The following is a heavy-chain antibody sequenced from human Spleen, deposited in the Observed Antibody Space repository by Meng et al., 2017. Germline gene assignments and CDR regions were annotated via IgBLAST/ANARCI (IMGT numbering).Heavy chain of an antibody. J-gene: IGHJ4*02. CDR2: ISWDGGST. V-gene: IGHV3-43D*04. D-gene: IGHD6-19*01. Sequence: GESLKISCAASGFTFDDYAMHWVRQAPGKGLEWVSLISWDGGSTYYADSVKGRFTISRDNSKNTLYLQMNSLRAEDTALYYCARYHSSGWYEGGHFDYWGQGTLVTVSS. CDR1: GFTFDDYA. CDR3: ARYHSSGWYEGGHFDY.